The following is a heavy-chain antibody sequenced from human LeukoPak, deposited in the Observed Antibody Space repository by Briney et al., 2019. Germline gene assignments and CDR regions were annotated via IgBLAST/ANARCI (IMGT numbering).Heavy chain of an antibody. D-gene: IGHD3-10*01. CDR1: GYTFTSFD. J-gene: IGHJ4*02. Sequence: ASVTVSCKASGYTFTSFDINWVRQATGQGLEWMGWMNPDSGYTGYAQRFQGRVTMTRNTSINTAYMEVSSLRLEDTAIYFCAMNYYGSGSYDYWGQGTLVTVSS. CDR2: MNPDSGYT. CDR3: AMNYYGSGSYDY. V-gene: IGHV1-8*01.